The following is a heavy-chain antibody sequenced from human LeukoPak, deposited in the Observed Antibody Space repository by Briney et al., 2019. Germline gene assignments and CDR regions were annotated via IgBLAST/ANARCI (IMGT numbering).Heavy chain of an antibody. Sequence: GGSLRLSCAASGLTFSSHWMHWVRQAPGKGLVWVSRITNDGSSTTYADSVKGRFTISRDNAKNMLYLQVNSLRAEDTAVYYCARAYYDSSGYFDYWGQGTLVTVSS. V-gene: IGHV3-74*01. CDR1: GLTFSSHW. J-gene: IGHJ4*02. CDR3: ARAYYDSSGYFDY. CDR2: ITNDGSST. D-gene: IGHD3-22*01.